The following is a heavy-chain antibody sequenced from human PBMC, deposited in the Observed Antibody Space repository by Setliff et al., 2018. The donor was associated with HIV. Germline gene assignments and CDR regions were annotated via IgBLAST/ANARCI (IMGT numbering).Heavy chain of an antibody. J-gene: IGHJ4*02. D-gene: IGHD5-12*01. CDR2: IFPGGAT. V-gene: IGHV4-59*01. Sequence: ETLSLTCSVSGVSISSYYWSWIRHSPGKGLEWIGIIFPGGATNYNPSLTSRVTISVDTSKNHLFLKLTSVTTADTAVYFCAKSSPSIGYITDCWGQGAPVTV. CDR3: AKSSPSIGYITDC. CDR1: GVSISSYY.